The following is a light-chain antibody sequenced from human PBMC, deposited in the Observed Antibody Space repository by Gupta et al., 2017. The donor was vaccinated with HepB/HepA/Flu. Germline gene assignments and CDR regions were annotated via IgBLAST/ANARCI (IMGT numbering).Light chain of an antibody. CDR3: QQDDNLQT. Sequence: EIVMTQSPATLSVSPGERATLSCRASQSISSNLAWYQQKPGQAPRLLIYGASTRATGIPARFSGSGSGTDFTLTRSSLQSEDFAVYYCQQDDNLQTFGQGTKVEIK. J-gene: IGKJ1*01. CDR2: GAS. CDR1: QSISSN. V-gene: IGKV3-15*01.